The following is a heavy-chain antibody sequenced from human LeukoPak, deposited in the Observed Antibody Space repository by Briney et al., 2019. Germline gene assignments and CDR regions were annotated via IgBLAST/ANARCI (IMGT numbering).Heavy chain of an antibody. V-gene: IGHV4-31*03. CDR1: GGSISSGGYY. D-gene: IGHD3-3*01. Sequence: SETLSLTCTVSGGSISSGGYYWSWIRQHPGKGLEWIGYIYYSGSTYYNPSLKSRVTISVDTSKNQFSLKLSSVTAADTAVYYCARDERHYDFWSEGMDVWGQGTTVTVSS. CDR2: IYYSGST. J-gene: IGHJ6*02. CDR3: ARDERHYDFWSEGMDV.